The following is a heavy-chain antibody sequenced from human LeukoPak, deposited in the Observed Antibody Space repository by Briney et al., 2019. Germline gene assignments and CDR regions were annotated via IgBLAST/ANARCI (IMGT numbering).Heavy chain of an antibody. CDR1: GYTFTGYY. Sequence: ASVKVSCKASGYTFTGYYMHWVRQAPGQGLEWMGWINPNSGGTNYAQKFQGRVTMTSDTSISTAYMELSRLRSDDTAVYYCARDPGGARAADKDYWGQGTLVSVSS. V-gene: IGHV1-2*02. CDR2: INPNSGGT. J-gene: IGHJ4*02. D-gene: IGHD6-13*01. CDR3: ARDPGGARAADKDY.